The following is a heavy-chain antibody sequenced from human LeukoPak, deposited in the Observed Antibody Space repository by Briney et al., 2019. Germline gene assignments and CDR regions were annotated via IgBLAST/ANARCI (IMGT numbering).Heavy chain of an antibody. V-gene: IGHV1-18*01. CDR3: ARDTYTTVTAMDV. CDR2: ISAYNGNT. D-gene: IGHD4-17*01. J-gene: IGHJ6*03. Sequence: RASVKVSCKASGYTFTSYGFSWVRQAPGQGLEWMGWISAYNGNTDYPQNLQGRVTLTTDTSTSTAYMELRSLRSDDTAVYYCARDTYTTVTAMDVWGKGTTVIVSS. CDR1: GYTFTSYG.